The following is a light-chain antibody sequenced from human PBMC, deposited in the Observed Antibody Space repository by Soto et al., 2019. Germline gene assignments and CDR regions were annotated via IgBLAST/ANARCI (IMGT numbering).Light chain of an antibody. J-gene: IGLJ2*01. V-gene: IGLV2-8*01. CDR3: SSYAGSKTL. CDR2: EVS. CDR1: SSDVGGYNY. Sequence: QSALTQPPSASGSPGQSVTISCTGTSSDVGGYNYVSWYQQHPGKAPKLMIYEVSKRPSGDPDRFSGSKSGNTASLTVSGLQAEDEADYYCSSYAGSKTLFGGGTKVTVL.